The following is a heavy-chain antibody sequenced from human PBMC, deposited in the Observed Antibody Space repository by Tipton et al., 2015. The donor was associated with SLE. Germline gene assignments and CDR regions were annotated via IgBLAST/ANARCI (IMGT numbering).Heavy chain of an antibody. D-gene: IGHD3-3*01. CDR3: ASVLRGDYWYFDL. J-gene: IGHJ2*01. V-gene: IGHV4-39*01. CDR2: IYYSGST. CDR1: GGSISSSSYY. Sequence: TLSFTCTVSGGSISSSSYYWGWIRQPPGKGLEWIGSIYYSGSTYYNPSLKSRVTISVDTSKNQFSLKLSSVTAADTAVYYCASVLRGDYWYFDLWGRGTLVTVSS.